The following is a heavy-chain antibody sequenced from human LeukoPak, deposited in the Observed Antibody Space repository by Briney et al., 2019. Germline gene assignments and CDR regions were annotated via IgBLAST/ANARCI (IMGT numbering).Heavy chain of an antibody. CDR3: ARDDYGDYYFDY. CDR1: GFTFNNYW. CDR2: IDSDGSNT. Sequence: GGSLRLSCAASGFTFNNYWMHWVRQAPGKGLVWVSRIDSDGSNTNYADSVKGRFTVSRDNAKNTLYLQMNSLRAEDTAVYYCARDDYGDYYFDYWGQGALVTVSS. D-gene: IGHD4-17*01. V-gene: IGHV3-74*01. J-gene: IGHJ4*02.